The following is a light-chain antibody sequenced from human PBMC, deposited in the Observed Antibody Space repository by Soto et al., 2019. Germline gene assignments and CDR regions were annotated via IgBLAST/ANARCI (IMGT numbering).Light chain of an antibody. V-gene: IGKV3-20*01. CDR3: QQFSSYPLT. J-gene: IGKJ4*01. CDR1: QTVRNNY. Sequence: EFVLTQSPGTLSLSPGERATLSCRASQTVRNNYLAWYQQKPGQAPRLLIYDASSRATGFPDRFSGGGSGTDFTLTISRLEPEDFAVYYCQQFSSYPLTFGGGTKVEIK. CDR2: DAS.